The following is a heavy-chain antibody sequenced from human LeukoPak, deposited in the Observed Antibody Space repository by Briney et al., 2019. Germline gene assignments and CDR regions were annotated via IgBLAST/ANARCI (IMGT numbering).Heavy chain of an antibody. V-gene: IGHV3-49*04. D-gene: IGHD2-2*01. J-gene: IGHJ4*02. Sequence: GGSLRLSCAASGFTFATYGMSWVRQAPGKGLEWLGVTRGQTLGGAIDYGASVKGRFTMSRDDSKGVAYLHMDSLKSEDTAVYYCTRVGLQYLHYWGQGILVSVSS. CDR2: TRGQTLGGAI. CDR3: TRVGLQYLHY. CDR1: GFTFATYG.